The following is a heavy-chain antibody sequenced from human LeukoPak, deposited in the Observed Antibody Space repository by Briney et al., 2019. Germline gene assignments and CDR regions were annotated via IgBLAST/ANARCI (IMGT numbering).Heavy chain of an antibody. Sequence: PGKSLRLSCAASGFTFADYGLHWVRQAPGKGLEWVAVIWYDASKTFYADSVKGRFTISRDDAMNTLYLQMDNLSADDKAVYYCARESGGDYYMDVWGKGTTVIVSS. V-gene: IGHV3-33*01. J-gene: IGHJ6*03. D-gene: IGHD3-10*01. CDR1: GFTFADYG. CDR2: IWYDASKT. CDR3: ARESGGDYYMDV.